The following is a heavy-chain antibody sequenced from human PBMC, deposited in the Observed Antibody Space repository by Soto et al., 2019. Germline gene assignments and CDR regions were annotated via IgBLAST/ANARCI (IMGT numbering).Heavy chain of an antibody. D-gene: IGHD3-22*01. J-gene: IGHJ4*02. Sequence: PSETLSLTCTVSGGSISSYCWSWIRQPPGKGLEWIGYIYYSGSTNYNPSLKSRVTISVDTSMNQFSLKLSSVTAADTAVYYCARVGGYDSSGYYYVGESGFDYWGQGTLVTVSS. V-gene: IGHV4-59*01. CDR1: GGSISSYC. CDR2: IYYSGST. CDR3: ARVGGYDSSGYYYVGESGFDY.